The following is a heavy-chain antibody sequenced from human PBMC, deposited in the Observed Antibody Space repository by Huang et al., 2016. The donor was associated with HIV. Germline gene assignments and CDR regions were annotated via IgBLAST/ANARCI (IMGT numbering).Heavy chain of an antibody. V-gene: IGHV4-34*01. Sequence: QVQLQQWGAGLLKPSETLSLTCAVYGGSFSGYYWSWIRQSPGKGLEWIGEINHSGSTNYNPSRKSRLTISVDTSKNQFSLKRSSVTAADTAVYYCARERMMSWLDDHDAFDIWGQGTMVTVSS. CDR3: ARERMMSWLDDHDAFDI. J-gene: IGHJ3*02. CDR1: GGSFSGYY. D-gene: IGHD1-1*01. CDR2: INHSGST.